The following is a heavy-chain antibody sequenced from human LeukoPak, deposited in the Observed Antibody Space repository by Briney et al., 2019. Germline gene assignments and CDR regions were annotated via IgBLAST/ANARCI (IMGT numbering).Heavy chain of an antibody. J-gene: IGHJ3*02. V-gene: IGHV1-2*02. Sequence: ASVKVSCKASGYTFTGYYMHWVRQAPGQGLEWMGWINPNSGGTNYAQKFQGRVTMTRDTSISTAYMELSRLRSDDTAVYYCARVATITDAFDIWGQGTMVTVSS. CDR2: INPNSGGT. D-gene: IGHD5-24*01. CDR3: ARVATITDAFDI. CDR1: GYTFTGYY.